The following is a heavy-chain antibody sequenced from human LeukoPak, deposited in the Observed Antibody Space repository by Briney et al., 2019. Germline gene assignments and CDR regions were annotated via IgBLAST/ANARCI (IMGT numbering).Heavy chain of an antibody. CDR2: VYYDGSS. Sequence: PSETLSLTCTVSGGSINSHRYYWGWIRQPPGKGLEWIGSVYYDGSSYSNPSLKSRVGVFVDTSRDLFSLDLDFVTAADTALYHCVRHVSTNTGYFDSCGQGTLVSVSS. CDR3: VRHVSTNTGYFDS. CDR1: GGSINSHRYY. D-gene: IGHD5-24*01. V-gene: IGHV4-39*01. J-gene: IGHJ4*02.